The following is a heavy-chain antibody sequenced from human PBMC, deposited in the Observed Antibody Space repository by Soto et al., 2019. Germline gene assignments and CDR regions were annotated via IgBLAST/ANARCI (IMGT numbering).Heavy chain of an antibody. D-gene: IGHD3-3*01. Sequence: SDTLSLTCGVYGGSFHGYYWSWIRQPPGKGLEWIGEINHSGRASYNPTFKSRVSISVDTSKNQMSLQLTSASAADTAVYYCATRITVFGLLIPPFDPWGQGTQVTVSS. CDR2: INHSGRA. CDR3: ATRITVFGLLIPPFDP. J-gene: IGHJ5*02. V-gene: IGHV4-34*01. CDR1: GGSFHGYY.